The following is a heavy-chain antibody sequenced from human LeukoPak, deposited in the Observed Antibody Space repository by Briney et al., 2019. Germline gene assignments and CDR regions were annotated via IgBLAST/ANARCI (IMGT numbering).Heavy chain of an antibody. V-gene: IGHV4-34*01. J-gene: IGHJ5*02. CDR1: GESFSGYY. CDR3: ARHRLWFGEQSTNWFDP. D-gene: IGHD3-10*01. Sequence: PSDTLSLTCALYGESFSGYYWSWIRQPPGKGLEWIGEINHSGSTNYNPSLKSRVTISVDTSKNQFSLKLSSVTAADTAVYSCARHRLWFGEQSTNWFDPWGEGTLVTVSS. CDR2: INHSGST.